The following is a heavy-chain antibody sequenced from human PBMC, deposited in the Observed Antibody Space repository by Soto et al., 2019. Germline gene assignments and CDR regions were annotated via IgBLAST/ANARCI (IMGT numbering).Heavy chain of an antibody. Sequence: QVQLQESGPGLVKPSGTLSLTCAVSGGSISSSNWWSWVRQPPGKGLEWIGEIYHSGSTNYNPSLMSRVTISVDKSKNQFSLKLSSVTAADTAVYYCARGHLYYYDSSGCYFDYWGQGTLVTVSS. J-gene: IGHJ4*02. D-gene: IGHD3-22*01. CDR1: GGSISSSNW. CDR2: IYHSGST. V-gene: IGHV4-4*02. CDR3: ARGHLYYYDSSGCYFDY.